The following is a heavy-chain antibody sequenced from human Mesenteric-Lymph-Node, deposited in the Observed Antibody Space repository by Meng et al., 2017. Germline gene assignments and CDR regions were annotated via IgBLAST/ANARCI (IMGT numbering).Heavy chain of an antibody. CDR3: TSAFTRDYCGGDCYIIHH. CDR2: ISDDGSKK. D-gene: IGHD2-21*02. V-gene: IGHV3-30*15. J-gene: IGHJ1*01. Sequence: GESLKISCAASGFTFSSYAMSWVRQAPGKGLEWVALISDDGSKKEYGEYVKGRFTISRDNSKNTLYLQMSSLRAEDTAVYYCTSAFTRDYCGGDCYIIHHWGQGTPVTVSS. CDR1: GFTFSSYA.